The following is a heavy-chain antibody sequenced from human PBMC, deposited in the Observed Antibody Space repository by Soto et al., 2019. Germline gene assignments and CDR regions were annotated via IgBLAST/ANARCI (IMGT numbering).Heavy chain of an antibody. CDR2: VYDSDSP. CDR3: AGSSSAATNWFDP. J-gene: IGHJ5*02. Sequence: SETLSLTCTVSRGSISSDGFSWSWIRQPPGKGLEWIGYVYDSDSPSYNPSLKSRVNISIDKSKNQFSLRLTSVTAADTAVYFCAGSSSAATNWFDPWGQGTLVTVSS. CDR1: RGSISSDGFS. V-gene: IGHV4-30-2*01. D-gene: IGHD6-6*01.